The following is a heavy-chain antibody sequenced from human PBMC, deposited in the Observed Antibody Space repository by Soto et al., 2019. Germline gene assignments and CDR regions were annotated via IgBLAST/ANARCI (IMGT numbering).Heavy chain of an antibody. Sequence: QAHLVESGGGVVQPGRSLRLSCAASGFAFSGYGMHWVRQAPGKGLEWVAGIWHDGTNKQYADSVKGLFSISRDNSKNMLYLEMNSLRAEDTAVYYCGRNLGDMDVWGQGTTVTVSS. J-gene: IGHJ6*02. D-gene: IGHD7-27*01. CDR2: IWHDGTNK. CDR3: GRNLGDMDV. CDR1: GFAFSGYG. V-gene: IGHV3-33*01.